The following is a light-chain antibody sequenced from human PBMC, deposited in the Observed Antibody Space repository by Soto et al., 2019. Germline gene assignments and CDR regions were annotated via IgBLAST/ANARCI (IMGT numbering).Light chain of an antibody. CDR3: GTWDSSLSVGV. V-gene: IGLV1-51*01. CDR2: DNN. Sequence: QSVLTQPPSVSAAPGQKVTISCSGSNSNIGSNYVSWYQQLPGTAPKLLIYDNNQRPSGIPDRFSGSKSGTSATLDITGLQTGDEADYYCGTWDSSLSVGVFGGGTKVTVL. CDR1: NSNIGSNY. J-gene: IGLJ2*01.